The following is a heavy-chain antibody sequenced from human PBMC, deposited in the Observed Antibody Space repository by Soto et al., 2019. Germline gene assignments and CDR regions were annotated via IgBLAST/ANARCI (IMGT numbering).Heavy chain of an antibody. J-gene: IGHJ4*02. V-gene: IGHV4-28*01. CDR1: GYSISSNNC. Sequence: PSETLSLTCAVSGYSISSNNCWGWIRQPPGKGLEWIGYIYYSGSTNYNPSLKSRVTISVDTSKNQFSLKLSSVTAADTAVYYCARHLYSSSWSPFDYWGQGTLVTVSS. CDR2: IYYSGST. D-gene: IGHD6-13*01. CDR3: ARHLYSSSWSPFDY.